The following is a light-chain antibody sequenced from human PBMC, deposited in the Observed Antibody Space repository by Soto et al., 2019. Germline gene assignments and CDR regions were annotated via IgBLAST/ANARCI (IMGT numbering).Light chain of an antibody. J-gene: IGKJ4*01. Sequence: DIQMTQSPSTLSASVGDRVTIACRASQSVSGSLAWYQRKPGKAPKLLIYDASNLETGVPSRFSGSGSGTEFTLTINSLQPDDFAGYYCQQYSDSPLTFGGGTRVEI. CDR1: QSVSGS. CDR3: QQYSDSPLT. CDR2: DAS. V-gene: IGKV1-5*01.